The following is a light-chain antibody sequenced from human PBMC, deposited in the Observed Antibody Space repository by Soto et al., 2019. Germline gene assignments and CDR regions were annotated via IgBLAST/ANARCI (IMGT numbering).Light chain of an antibody. CDR2: EVS. V-gene: IGLV2-23*02. J-gene: IGLJ1*01. CDR1: SSDVGSYNL. Sequence: QSALTQPASVYGSPGQSITISCTGTSSDVGSYNLVSWYQQHPGKAPKLMIYEVSKRPSGVSNRFSGSKSGNTASLTISGLQAEDEADYYCCSYAGSSTFAYVFGTGTKVTVL. CDR3: CSYAGSSTFAYV.